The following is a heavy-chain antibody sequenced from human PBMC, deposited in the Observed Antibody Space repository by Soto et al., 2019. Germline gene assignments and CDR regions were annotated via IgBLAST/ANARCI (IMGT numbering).Heavy chain of an antibody. J-gene: IGHJ4*02. D-gene: IGHD2-15*01. CDR3: ARDPSYCSGGSCYLFDY. Sequence: GGSLRLSCAASGFTFSSYGMHWVRQAPGKGLEWVAVIWYDGSNKYYADSMKGRFTISRDNSENTLYLQMNSLRAEDTAVYYCARDPSYCSGGSCYLFDYWGQGTLVTVSS. V-gene: IGHV3-33*01. CDR1: GFTFSSYG. CDR2: IWYDGSNK.